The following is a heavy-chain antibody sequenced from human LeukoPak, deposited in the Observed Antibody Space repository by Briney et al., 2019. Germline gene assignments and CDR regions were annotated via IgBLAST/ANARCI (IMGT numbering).Heavy chain of an antibody. CDR1: GFTFSSYS. J-gene: IGHJ4*02. CDR2: ISSSSSII. Sequence: GGSLRLSCAASGFTFSSYSMNWVRQAPGKGLEWVSYISSSSSIIYYADSVKGRFTISRDNVKNSLYLQMNSLRAEDTAVYYCARDPGGYFDYWGQGTLVTVSS. V-gene: IGHV3-48*01. CDR3: ARDPGGYFDY. D-gene: IGHD3-10*01.